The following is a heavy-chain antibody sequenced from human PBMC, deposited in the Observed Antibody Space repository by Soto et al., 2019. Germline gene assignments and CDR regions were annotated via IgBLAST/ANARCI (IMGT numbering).Heavy chain of an antibody. Sequence: TGGSLRLSCAASGFIFANYGMHWVRQAPGKGLEWVALITYEGSNKYYADAVKGRFTISRDNAKNMVSLQMDSLRAEETAVYYCAKARGANNWANYYGLDVWGQGTTVTVSS. CDR2: ITYEGSNK. CDR1: GFIFANYG. CDR3: AKARGANNWANYYGLDV. V-gene: IGHV3-30*18. D-gene: IGHD1-1*01. J-gene: IGHJ6*02.